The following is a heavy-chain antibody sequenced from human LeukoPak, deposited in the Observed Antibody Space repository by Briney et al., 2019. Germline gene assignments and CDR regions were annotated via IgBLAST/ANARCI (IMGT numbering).Heavy chain of an antibody. J-gene: IGHJ4*02. CDR3: ASYSSSWYYFDY. D-gene: IGHD6-13*01. Sequence: PSETLSLTCTVSGGSISSYYWIWIRQPPGKGPEWIGYIYYSGSNNYNPSLKSRVTISVDTSKHQFSLKMSSVTAADTAVYYCASYSSSWYYFDYWGQGTLVTVSS. CDR2: IYYSGSN. CDR1: GGSISSYY. V-gene: IGHV4-59*01.